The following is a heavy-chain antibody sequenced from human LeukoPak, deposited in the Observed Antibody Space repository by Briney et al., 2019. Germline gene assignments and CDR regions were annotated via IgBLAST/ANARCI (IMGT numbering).Heavy chain of an antibody. CDR2: IYYSGST. J-gene: IGHJ5*02. Sequence: SETLSLTCTVSGGSISSGGYYWSWIRQHPGKGLEWIGYIYYSGSTYYNPSLKSRVTISVDTSKNQFSLKLSSVTAADTAVYYCASGYGDYVGWFDPWGQGTLVTVSS. CDR1: GGSISSGGYY. CDR3: ASGYGDYVGWFDP. V-gene: IGHV4-31*03. D-gene: IGHD4-17*01.